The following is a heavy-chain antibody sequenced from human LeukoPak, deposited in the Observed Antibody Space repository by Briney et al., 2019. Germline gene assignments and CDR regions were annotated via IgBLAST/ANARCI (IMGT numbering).Heavy chain of an antibody. CDR2: INPNSGDT. CDR3: ASEYYYDSSGANAFDI. J-gene: IGHJ3*02. V-gene: IGHV1-2*02. D-gene: IGHD3-22*01. Sequence: GASVKVSCKASGYTFRGHYMHWVRQAPGQGLEWMGWINPNSGDTNYAQKFQGRVTMTRDTSISTGYMELSRLRSDDTAVYYCASEYYYDSSGANAFDIWGQGTMVTVSS. CDR1: GYTFRGHY.